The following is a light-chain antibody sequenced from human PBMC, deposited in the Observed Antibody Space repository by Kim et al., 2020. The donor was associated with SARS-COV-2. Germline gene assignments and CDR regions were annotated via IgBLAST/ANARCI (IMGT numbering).Light chain of an antibody. Sequence: SYELTQPPSVPVSPGQTARITCSGDALPKQYAYWYQQKPGQAPVLVIYKDSERPSGIPERFSGSSSGTTVTLTISGVQAEDEADYYCQSADSSGTYHWVFGGGTQLTVL. CDR1: ALPKQY. V-gene: IGLV3-25*03. J-gene: IGLJ3*02. CDR2: KDS. CDR3: QSADSSGTYHWV.